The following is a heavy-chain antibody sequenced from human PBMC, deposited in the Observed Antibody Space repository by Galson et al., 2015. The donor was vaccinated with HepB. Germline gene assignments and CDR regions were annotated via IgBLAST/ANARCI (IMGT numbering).Heavy chain of an antibody. CDR3: AKDRDYYYDSRGYKPVDY. D-gene: IGHD3-22*01. Sequence: SLRLSCAASGFTFSSYGMHWVRQAPGKGLEWVAFISCDGSDKYYADSVKGRFTISRDNSKNTLYLQMNSLRAEDTAVYYCAKDRDYYYDSRGYKPVDYWGQGTLVTVSS. V-gene: IGHV3-30*18. CDR1: GFTFSSYG. J-gene: IGHJ4*02. CDR2: ISCDGSDK.